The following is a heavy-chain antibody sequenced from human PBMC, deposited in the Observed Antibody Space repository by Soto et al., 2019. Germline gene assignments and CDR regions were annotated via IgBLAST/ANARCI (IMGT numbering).Heavy chain of an antibody. V-gene: IGHV1-8*01. D-gene: IGHD3-22*01. J-gene: IGHJ4*02. CDR2: MNPNSGNT. CDR3: ASPHFYDSSGYSFDY. Sequence: ASVKVSCKASGYTFTSYDINWVRQATGQGLEWMGWMNPNSGNTGYAQKFQGRVTMTRNTSISTAYMELSSLRSEDTAVYYCASPHFYDSSGYSFDYWGQRTLVTVSS. CDR1: GYTFTSYD.